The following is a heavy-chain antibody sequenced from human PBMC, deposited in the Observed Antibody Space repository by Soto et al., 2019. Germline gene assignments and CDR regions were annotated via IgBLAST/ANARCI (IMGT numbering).Heavy chain of an antibody. Sequence: QTQLLQSGPEVKKPGTSVKVSCRASGFAFSTSAVQWVRQARGQRLEWIGWIVVGTADTNYAQKFQERVTITTDSSTNTAYLELCSLRFDDTAVYYCAASTRSLHYYYGMDVWGQGTTVTVSS. CDR2: IVVGTADT. V-gene: IGHV1-58*03. J-gene: IGHJ6*02. CDR1: GFAFSTSA. CDR3: AASTRSLHYYYGMDV.